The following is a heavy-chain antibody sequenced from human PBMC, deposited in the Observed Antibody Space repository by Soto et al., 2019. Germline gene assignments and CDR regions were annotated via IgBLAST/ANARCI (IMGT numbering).Heavy chain of an antibody. D-gene: IGHD1-26*01. CDR2: IIPIFGTA. CDR1: GGTVSSYA. Sequence: QVQLVQSGAEVKKPGSSVKVSCKASGGTVSSYAISWVRQAPGQGVEWMGGIIPIFGTANYAQKFQGRVTITADESTSTAYMELSSLRSEDTAVYYCARSAGIVGDYGGLDYWGQGTLVTVSS. V-gene: IGHV1-69*01. CDR3: ARSAGIVGDYGGLDY. J-gene: IGHJ4*02.